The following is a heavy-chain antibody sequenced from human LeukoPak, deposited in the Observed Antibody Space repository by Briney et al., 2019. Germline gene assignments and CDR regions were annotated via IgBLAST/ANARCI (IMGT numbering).Heavy chain of an antibody. Sequence: GGSLRLSCSASGFTFTNAWMSWVRQAPGKGLEWVSTISGGGGDTDYADSVKGRFIISRDNSKNTLHLQMNSLRAEDTAVYYCAKGNQRAYDAFDIWGQGTMVTVSS. CDR3: AKGNQRAYDAFDI. CDR1: GFTFTNAW. V-gene: IGHV3-23*01. D-gene: IGHD1-14*01. CDR2: ISGGGGDT. J-gene: IGHJ3*02.